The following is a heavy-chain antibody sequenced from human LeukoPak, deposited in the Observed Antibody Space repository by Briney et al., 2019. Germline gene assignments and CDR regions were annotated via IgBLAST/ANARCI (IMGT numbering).Heavy chain of an antibody. J-gene: IGHJ6*04. CDR3: AKLLTTVTTNPKDV. CDR2: ISFDGSNK. CDR1: GFTFSTYG. D-gene: IGHD4-17*01. Sequence: GGSLRLSCAASGFTFSTYGMHWVRQAPGKGLEWVAVISFDGSNKYYADSVKGRFTISRDNSKKTLYLQMNSLRAEDTAVYYCAKLLTTVTTNPKDVWGRGTTVTVSS. V-gene: IGHV3-30*18.